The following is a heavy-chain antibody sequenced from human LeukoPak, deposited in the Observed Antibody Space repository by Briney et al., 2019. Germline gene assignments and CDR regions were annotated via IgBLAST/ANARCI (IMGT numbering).Heavy chain of an antibody. CDR2: INTDGSST. J-gene: IGHJ6*03. Sequence: GGSLRLSCAASGFTVSNNYMTWVRQAPGKGLVWVSRINTDGSSTSYADSVKGRFTISRDNAKNTLYLQMNSLRAEDTAVYYCARDGAVVVPAYYMDVWGKGTTVTVSS. CDR3: ARDGAVVVPAYYMDV. CDR1: GFTVSNNY. V-gene: IGHV3-74*01. D-gene: IGHD2-2*01.